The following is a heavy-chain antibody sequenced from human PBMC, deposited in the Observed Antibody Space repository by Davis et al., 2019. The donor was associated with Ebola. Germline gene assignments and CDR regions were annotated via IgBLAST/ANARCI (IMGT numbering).Heavy chain of an antibody. CDR2: IYYSGST. V-gene: IGHV4-59*01. CDR1: GGSFSSYY. CDR3: ARGQDYYDSSGYYYLDY. J-gene: IGHJ4*02. Sequence: PSETLSLTCAVYGGSFSSYYWSWIRQPPGKGLEWIGYIYYSGSTNYNPSLKSRVTISVDTSKNQFSLKLSSVTAADTAVYYCARGQDYYDSSGYYYLDYWGQGTLVTVSS. D-gene: IGHD3-22*01.